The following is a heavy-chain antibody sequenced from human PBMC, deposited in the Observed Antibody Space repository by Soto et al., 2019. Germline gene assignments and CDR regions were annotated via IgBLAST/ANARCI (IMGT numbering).Heavy chain of an antibody. CDR2: ISYDGSNK. Sequence: QTGGSLRLSCAASGFTFSSYAMHWVRQAPGKGLEWVAVISYDGSNKYYADSVKGRFTISRDNSKNTLYLQMNSLRAEDTAVYYCARARRGSKNWFDPWGQGTLVTVSS. D-gene: IGHD1-26*01. CDR1: GFTFSSYA. V-gene: IGHV3-30-3*01. J-gene: IGHJ5*02. CDR3: ARARRGSKNWFDP.